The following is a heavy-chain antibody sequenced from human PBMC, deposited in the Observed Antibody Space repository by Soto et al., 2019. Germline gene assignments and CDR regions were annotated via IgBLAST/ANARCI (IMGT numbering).Heavy chain of an antibody. CDR3: ARHPERIAEIGWFDP. V-gene: IGHV3-48*01. CDR2: ISSSSSTI. J-gene: IGHJ5*02. CDR1: GFTFSSYS. D-gene: IGHD6-13*01. Sequence: LRLSCAASGFTFSSYSMNWVRQAPGKGLEWVSYISSSSSTIYYADSVKGRFTISRDNAKNSLYLQMNSLRAEDTAVYYCARHPERIAEIGWFDPWGQGTLVTVS.